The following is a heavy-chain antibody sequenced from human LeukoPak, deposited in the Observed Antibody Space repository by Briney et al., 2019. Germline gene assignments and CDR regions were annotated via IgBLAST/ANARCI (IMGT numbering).Heavy chain of an antibody. J-gene: IGHJ4*02. Sequence: QTGGSLRLSCAASGFTFSSYNMNWVRQAPGKGVEWVSYISSSSSTIYYADSVKGRFTISRDNAENSLYLQVNSLRDEDTAVYYCARESAIFVPFDFWGQGTLVTVSS. V-gene: IGHV3-48*02. CDR3: ARESAIFVPFDF. CDR2: ISSSSSTI. D-gene: IGHD3-3*01. CDR1: GFTFSSYN.